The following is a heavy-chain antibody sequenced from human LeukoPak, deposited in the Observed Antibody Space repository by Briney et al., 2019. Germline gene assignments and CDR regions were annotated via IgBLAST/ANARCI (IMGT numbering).Heavy chain of an antibody. D-gene: IGHD3-10*01. CDR1: GFTFSIYS. CDR3: RGTYYYGSGIDGDYFDY. Sequence: GGSLRLSCAASGFTFSIYSVNWVRQAPGKGLEWVSSISSSSTYIDYADSVKGRFTISRDNAKNSLYLQVNSLRAEDTAVYYCRGTYYYGSGIDGDYFDYWGQGTLVTVSS. V-gene: IGHV3-21*01. CDR2: ISSSSTYI. J-gene: IGHJ4*02.